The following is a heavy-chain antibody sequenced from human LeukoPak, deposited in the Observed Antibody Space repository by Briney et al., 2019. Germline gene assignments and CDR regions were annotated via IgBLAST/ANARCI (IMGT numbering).Heavy chain of an antibody. J-gene: IGHJ4*02. Sequence: SETLSLTCTVSGNSINYWSRIRQPAGKGLEWIGRIYTSGSTNYNPSLKSRVTISVDTSKNQFSLKLSSVTAADTAVYYCARDDYGSGSWNDYWGQGTLVTVSS. CDR1: GNSINY. D-gene: IGHD3-10*01. CDR2: IYTSGST. V-gene: IGHV4-4*07. CDR3: ARDDYGSGSWNDY.